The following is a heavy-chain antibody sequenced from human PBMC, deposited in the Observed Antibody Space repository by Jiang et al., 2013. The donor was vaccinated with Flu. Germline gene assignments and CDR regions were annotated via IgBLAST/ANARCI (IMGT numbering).Heavy chain of an antibody. CDR3: AKDMGDFWSAFES. V-gene: IGHV3-9*01. J-gene: IGHJ4*02. D-gene: IGHD3-3*01. CDR2: ITWNSNRI. Sequence: VQLVESGGGLAQPGRSLRLSCAASGFTFDEYAMHWVRQAPGKGLEWVSGITWNSNRIAYADSVKGRFTISRDNAKNSLYLQMNSLRPEDTAFYYCAKDMGDFWSAFESWSQGTLVTVSS. CDR1: GFTFDEYA.